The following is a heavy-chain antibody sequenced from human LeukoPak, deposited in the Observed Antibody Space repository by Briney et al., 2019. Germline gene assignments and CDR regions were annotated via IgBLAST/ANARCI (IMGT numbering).Heavy chain of an antibody. V-gene: IGHV3-30-3*01. D-gene: IGHD3-10*02. Sequence: PGTSLRLSCAASEFTFSHYAMHWVRQAPGKGLEWVAVISYDGSNKYYADSVKGRFTISRDNSKNTLYLQTNSLRTDDTAVYYCARDRGMFDYWGQGTLVTVSS. J-gene: IGHJ4*02. CDR2: ISYDGSNK. CDR1: EFTFSHYA. CDR3: ARDRGMFDY.